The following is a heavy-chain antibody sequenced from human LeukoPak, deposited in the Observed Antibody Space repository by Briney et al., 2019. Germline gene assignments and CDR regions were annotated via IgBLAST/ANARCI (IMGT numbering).Heavy chain of an antibody. V-gene: IGHV4-39*07. CDR3: ARDPGWPGTLQAYFDY. CDR1: GGSISSSSYY. D-gene: IGHD2/OR15-2a*01. CDR2: IYYSGST. J-gene: IGHJ4*02. Sequence: SETLSLTCTVSGGSISSSSYYWGWIRQPPGKGLEWIGSIYYSGSTYYNPSLKSRVTISVDTSKNQFSLKLSSVTAADTAVYYCARDPGWPGTLQAYFDYWGQGTLVTVSS.